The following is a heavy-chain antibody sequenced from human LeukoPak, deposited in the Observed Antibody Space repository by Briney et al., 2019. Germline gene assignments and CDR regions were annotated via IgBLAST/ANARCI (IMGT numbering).Heavy chain of an antibody. J-gene: IGHJ4*02. CDR2: IYYSGST. Sequence: SETLSLTCAVYGGSFSGYYWSWIRQPPGKGLEWIGYIYYSGSTNYNPSPKSRVTISVDTSKNQFSLKLSSVTAADTAVYYCASGYTNFDYWGQGTLVTVSS. V-gene: IGHV4-34*09. D-gene: IGHD5-18*01. CDR3: ASGYTNFDY. CDR1: GGSFSGYY.